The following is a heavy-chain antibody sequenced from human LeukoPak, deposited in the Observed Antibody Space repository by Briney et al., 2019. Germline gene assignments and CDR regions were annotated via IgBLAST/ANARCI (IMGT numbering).Heavy chain of an antibody. CDR2: MNPNSGNT. V-gene: IGHV1-8*01. D-gene: IGHD3-10*01. J-gene: IGHJ4*02. CDR1: GYTFTSYD. Sequence: ASVKVSCKVSGYTFTSYDINWVRQATGQGLEWMGWMNPNSGNTGYAQKFQGRVTMTRNTSISTAYMELSSLRTDDTAVYYCARKYLYGSGKPHFDYWGQGALVTVSS. CDR3: ARKYLYGSGKPHFDY.